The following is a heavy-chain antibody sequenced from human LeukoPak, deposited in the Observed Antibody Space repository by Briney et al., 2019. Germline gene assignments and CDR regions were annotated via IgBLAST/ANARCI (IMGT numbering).Heavy chain of an antibody. V-gene: IGHV4-59*08. D-gene: IGHD6-19*01. J-gene: IGHJ6*02. Sequence: SETLSLMCTVCGGSTCPYFWSWLRQPRGGGLEWIAYISYSGSTNYNPSLESRVTISMDTSKNQLSLRLSSVTAADTAVYYCARHDAVPVYQRGMDVWGQGTTVTVSS. CDR3: ARHDAVPVYQRGMDV. CDR2: ISYSGST. CDR1: GGSTCPYF.